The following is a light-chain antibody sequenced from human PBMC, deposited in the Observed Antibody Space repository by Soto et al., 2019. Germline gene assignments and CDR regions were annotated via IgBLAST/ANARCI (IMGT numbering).Light chain of an antibody. CDR2: EVT. CDR3: SSFTNTSTRV. Sequence: QSVLAQPASVSGSPGQSITISCTGTSSDVGGYNYVSWYQQHPGKAPKLIIYEVTNRPSGVSNRFSGSKSDSTASLTIAGIQSEDEAEYYCSSFTNTSTRVFGTGTKVTVL. V-gene: IGLV2-14*03. J-gene: IGLJ1*01. CDR1: SSDVGGYNY.